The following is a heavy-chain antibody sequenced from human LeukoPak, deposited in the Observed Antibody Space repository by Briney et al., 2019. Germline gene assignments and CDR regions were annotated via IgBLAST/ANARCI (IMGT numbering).Heavy chain of an antibody. CDR3: ARHPVGYYYDSSGPDY. CDR2: IYYSGST. Sequence: KPSETLSLTCAVYGGSFSGYYWGWTRQPPGKGLEWIGSIYYSGSTYYNPSLKSRVTISVDTSKNQFSLKLSSVTAADTAVYYCARHPVGYYYDSSGPDYWGQGTLVTVSS. J-gene: IGHJ4*02. CDR1: GGSFSGYY. V-gene: IGHV4-39*01. D-gene: IGHD3-22*01.